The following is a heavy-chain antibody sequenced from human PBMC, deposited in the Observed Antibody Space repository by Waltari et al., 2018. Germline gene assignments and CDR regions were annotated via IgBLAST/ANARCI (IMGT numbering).Heavy chain of an antibody. Sequence: EVQLLESGGGLVQPGGSLRLSCAASGFTFSSYAMSWVRQAPGKGREWGAAISGRGGSTYYADSLKGRFTISRDNSKNTLYRQMNSLRAEDTAVYYCASNFDLYYFDYWGQGTLVTVSS. CDR2: ISGRGGST. CDR3: ASNFDLYYFDY. CDR1: GFTFSSYA. D-gene: IGHD3-9*01. V-gene: IGHV3-23*01. J-gene: IGHJ4*02.